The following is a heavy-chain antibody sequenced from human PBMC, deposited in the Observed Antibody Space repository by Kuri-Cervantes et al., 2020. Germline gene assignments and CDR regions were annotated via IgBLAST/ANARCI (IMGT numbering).Heavy chain of an antibody. CDR1: GFTFSNAW. Sequence: GGSLRLSCAASGFTFSNAWMSWVRQAPGKGLEWVGRIKSKTDGGTTDYAAPVKGRFTIPRDDSKTTLYLQMNSLRAEDTAVYYRARDGADYGDYEQTYYYYYGMDVWGQGTTVTVSS. CDR2: IKSKTDGGTT. V-gene: IGHV3-15*01. J-gene: IGHJ6*02. D-gene: IGHD4-17*01. CDR3: ARDGADYGDYEQTYYYYYGMDV.